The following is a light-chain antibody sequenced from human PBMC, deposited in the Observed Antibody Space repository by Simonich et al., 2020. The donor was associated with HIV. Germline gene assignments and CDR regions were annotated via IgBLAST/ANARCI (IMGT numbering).Light chain of an antibody. Sequence: QSALTQPASVSGSPGQSITISCTGTRSDFGSYNLVSWYQQHPGKAPKLMIYDVSKRPSGVSNRFSGSKSGNTASLTISGLQAEDEADYYCSSYTTSSLIFGGGTKLTVL. V-gene: IGLV2-14*02. CDR2: DVS. CDR1: RSDFGSYNL. CDR3: SSYTTSSLI. J-gene: IGLJ2*01.